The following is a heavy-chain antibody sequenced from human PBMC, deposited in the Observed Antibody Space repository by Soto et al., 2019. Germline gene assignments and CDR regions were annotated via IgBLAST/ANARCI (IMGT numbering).Heavy chain of an antibody. J-gene: IGHJ6*02. V-gene: IGHV3-30*04. CDR1: VFTLRSYA. Sequence: GGALRLSCAASVFTLRSYAMDWVGQAPGKGLERVAVLSYEGSNQYYADSVKCRFTLPRDNSKKTLDLQMNSLRPDDTAVYYCARSHSYYGIDVWGQGTTFTVSS. CDR2: LSYEGSNQ. D-gene: IGHD4-4*01. CDR3: ARSHSYYGIDV.